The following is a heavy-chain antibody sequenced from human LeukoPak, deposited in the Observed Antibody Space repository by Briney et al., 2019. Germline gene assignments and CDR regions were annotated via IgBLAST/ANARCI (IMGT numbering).Heavy chain of an antibody. CDR1: GFTFSSYG. D-gene: IGHD6-13*01. CDR2: ISYDGSNK. J-gene: IGHJ4*02. V-gene: IGHV3-30*18. CDR3: AKEELGIAAAGPFDH. Sequence: PGGSLRLSCAASGFTFSSYGMHWVRQAPGKGLEWVAVISYDGSNKYYADSVKGRFTISRDNSKNTLYLQMNSLRAEDTAVYYCAKEELGIAAAGPFDHWGQGTLVTVSS.